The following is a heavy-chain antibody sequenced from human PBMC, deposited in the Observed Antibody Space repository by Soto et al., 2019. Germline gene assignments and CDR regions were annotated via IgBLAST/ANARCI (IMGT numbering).Heavy chain of an antibody. D-gene: IGHD2-21*02. CDR1: GFTFDDYA. J-gene: IGHJ6*04. CDR3: AKDRGCVGACYFYYYYGRDV. CDR2: ISWNSGSI. V-gene: IGHV3-9*01. Sequence: EVQLVESGGGLVQPGRSLRLSCAASGFTFDDYAMHWVRQAPGKGLEWVSGISWNSGSIGYADSVKGRFTISRDNAKNSLYLKMNSLRAEDTALYYCAKDRGCVGACYFYYYYGRDVWGKGTTVTVSS.